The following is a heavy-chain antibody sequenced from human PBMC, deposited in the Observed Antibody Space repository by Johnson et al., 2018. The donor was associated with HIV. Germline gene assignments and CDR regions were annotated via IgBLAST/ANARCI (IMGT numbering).Heavy chain of an antibody. Sequence: QLVESGGGVVQPGRSLRLSCAASGFTFGTFAMHWVRQAPGKGLEWVAVISYEGSTKYYADSVKGRFTISRDNSKNTLYLQMNSLRAEDTAVYYCVRDRGTMLLAGAFDIWGQGTMVTVSS. CDR1: GFTFGTFA. V-gene: IGHV3-30*04. CDR2: ISYEGSTK. J-gene: IGHJ3*02. D-gene: IGHD3-10*01. CDR3: VRDRGTMLLAGAFDI.